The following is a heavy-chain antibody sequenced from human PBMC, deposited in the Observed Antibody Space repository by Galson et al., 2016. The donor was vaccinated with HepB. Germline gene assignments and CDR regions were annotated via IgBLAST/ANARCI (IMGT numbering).Heavy chain of an antibody. V-gene: IGHV4-39*07. Sequence: SETLSLTCTVSGDPISSITYYWGWIRQPPGKGLEWIATIYYSRDTYYNPSLKSRVTMSVDNSRNQLSLQLTSVTAADTAIYYCASVVQSGTWGYFDYWGQGTLVTVSS. J-gene: IGHJ4*02. CDR1: GDPISSITYY. D-gene: IGHD3-16*01. CDR3: ASVVQSGTWGYFDY. CDR2: IYYSRDT.